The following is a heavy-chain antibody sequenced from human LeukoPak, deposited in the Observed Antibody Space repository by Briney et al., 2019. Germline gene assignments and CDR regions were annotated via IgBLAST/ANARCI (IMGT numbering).Heavy chain of an antibody. CDR3: ARVRDTATMDV. J-gene: IGHJ6*04. Sequence: ASVKVSCKASGYTFTSYDINWVRQATGQGLEWMGWINPNSGGTNYAQKFQGRVTMTRDTSISTAYMEMNSLKYDDTAVYYCARVRDTATMDVWGTGTTVTISS. CDR1: GYTFTSYD. D-gene: IGHD5-18*01. V-gene: IGHV1-2*02. CDR2: INPNSGGT.